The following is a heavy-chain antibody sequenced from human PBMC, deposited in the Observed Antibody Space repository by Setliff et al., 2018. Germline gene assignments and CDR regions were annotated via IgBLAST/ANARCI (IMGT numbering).Heavy chain of an antibody. Sequence: ITNINYYWGLIRQPPGKGLEWIGSIFYSGRTFYNPSLKSRVTISVDTSKNQFSLTLSSVTAADTAVYYCARLPNYVWGSPVDYWGQGTLVTVSS. V-gene: IGHV4-39*01. CDR1: ITNINYY. CDR3: ARLPNYVWGSPVDY. D-gene: IGHD3-16*01. J-gene: IGHJ4*02. CDR2: IFYSGRT.